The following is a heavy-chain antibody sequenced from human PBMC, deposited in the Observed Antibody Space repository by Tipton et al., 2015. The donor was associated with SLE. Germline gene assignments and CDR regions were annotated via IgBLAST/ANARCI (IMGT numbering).Heavy chain of an antibody. CDR2: IDYTANP. CDR1: GDSLSIVGYY. Sequence: LRLSCAVSGDSLSIVGYYWAWVRQRPGKGLEWIGNIDYTANPNYSPSLKSRVTISIDTSTNHFSLKLRSVTAADTAVYYCARSWNDAPPDLGYWGQGTLVTVSS. V-gene: IGHV4-61*03. CDR3: ARSWNDAPPDLGY. D-gene: IGHD1-1*01. J-gene: IGHJ4*02.